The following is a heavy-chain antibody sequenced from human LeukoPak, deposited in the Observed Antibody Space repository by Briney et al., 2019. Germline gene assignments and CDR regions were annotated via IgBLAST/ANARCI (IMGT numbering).Heavy chain of an antibody. CDR3: ARSNYDFWSGYEDNWFDP. V-gene: IGHV4-59*01. CDR1: GGSISSYY. Sequence: SETLSLTCTVSGGSISSYYWSWIRQPPGKGLEWIGYIYYSGSTNYNPSLKSRVTTSVDTSKNQFSLKLSSVTAADTAVYYCARSNYDFWSGYEDNWFDPWGQGTLVTVSS. J-gene: IGHJ5*02. D-gene: IGHD3-3*01. CDR2: IYYSGST.